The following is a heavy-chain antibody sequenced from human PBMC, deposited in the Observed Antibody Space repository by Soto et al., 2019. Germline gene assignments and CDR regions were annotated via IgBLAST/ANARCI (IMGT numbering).Heavy chain of an antibody. V-gene: IGHV5-51*01. Sequence: GESLKISCKVSGYSFTSYWIGWVRQMPGKGLEWMGIIYPGDSDTRYSPSFQGQVTISADKSISTAYLQWSSLKASDTAMYYCARLKTSPDRGSGFDYWGQGTLVTVSS. CDR3: ARLKTSPDRGSGFDY. J-gene: IGHJ4*02. CDR1: GYSFTSYW. D-gene: IGHD2-2*01. CDR2: IYPGDSDT.